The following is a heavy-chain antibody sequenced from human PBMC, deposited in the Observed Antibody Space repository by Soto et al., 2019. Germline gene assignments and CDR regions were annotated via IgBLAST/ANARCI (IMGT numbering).Heavy chain of an antibody. Sequence: KPSETLSLTCSVLGDSISDTRYYWGWIRQSPEKGLEWIGSISHDGHAYYNPSLKSRVTLFADTSRNQFSLKMKSVTVADTALYFCARQVYGDYLGCNWFDPWGQGALVTVSS. CDR3: ARQVYGDYLGCNWFDP. V-gene: IGHV4-39*01. J-gene: IGHJ5*02. CDR2: ISHDGHA. CDR1: GDSISDTRYY. D-gene: IGHD4-17*01.